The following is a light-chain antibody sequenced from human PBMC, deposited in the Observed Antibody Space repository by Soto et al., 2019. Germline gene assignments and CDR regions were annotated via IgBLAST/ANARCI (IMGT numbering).Light chain of an antibody. V-gene: IGKV3-20*01. Sequence: EIVLTQSPGTLSLSPGERATLSCRASQSVSSRSLAWYQQKPGQAPRLLISGASSRAADIPDRFSGSGSGTDFTLTISRLEPEDFAVYYCQQYGSSPFTFGGGTKVDIK. CDR3: QQYGSSPFT. J-gene: IGKJ4*01. CDR1: QSVSSRS. CDR2: GAS.